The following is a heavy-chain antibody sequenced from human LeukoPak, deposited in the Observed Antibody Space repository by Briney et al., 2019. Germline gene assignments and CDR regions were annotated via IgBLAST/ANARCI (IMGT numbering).Heavy chain of an antibody. CDR3: ARDVPYYYGSGNYYNTWFDS. D-gene: IGHD3-10*01. CDR1: GGSISSRSDY. Sequence: KPSETLSLTCTVSGGSISSRSDYWGWIRQPPGKGLEWIGSIYHSGSTYYNPSLKSRVSISLDTSKNQFSLRLSSVTAADTAVYYCARDVPYYYGSGNYYNTWFDSWGQGTLVTVSS. CDR2: IYHSGST. V-gene: IGHV4-39*07. J-gene: IGHJ5*01.